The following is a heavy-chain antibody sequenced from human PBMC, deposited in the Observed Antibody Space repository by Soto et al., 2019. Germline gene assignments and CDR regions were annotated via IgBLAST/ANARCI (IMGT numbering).Heavy chain of an antibody. J-gene: IGHJ3*02. CDR2: IYYSGST. D-gene: IGHD1-26*01. CDR3: AREGYSGSYLAFDI. CDR1: GGSISSYY. V-gene: IGHV4-59*12. Sequence: LSLTCTVSGGSISSYYWSWIRQPPGKGLEWIGYIYYSGSTNYNPSLKSRVTISVDTSKNQFSLKLSSVTAADTAVYYCAREGYSGSYLAFDIWGQGTMVTVSS.